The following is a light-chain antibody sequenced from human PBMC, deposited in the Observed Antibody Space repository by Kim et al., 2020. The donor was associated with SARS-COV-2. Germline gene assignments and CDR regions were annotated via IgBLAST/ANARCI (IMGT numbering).Light chain of an antibody. V-gene: IGKV3-20*01. CDR2: GAS. CDR3: QQHGSSEVT. CDR1: QSVSNSY. J-gene: IGKJ4*01. Sequence: EIVLTQSPDTLSLSPGERATLSCRASQSVSNSYITWYQQKPGQAPRLLIYGASTRASGTPDRFSGSGSGTDFTLTISRLEPEDFAVYCCQQHGSSEVTFGGGTKVDIK.